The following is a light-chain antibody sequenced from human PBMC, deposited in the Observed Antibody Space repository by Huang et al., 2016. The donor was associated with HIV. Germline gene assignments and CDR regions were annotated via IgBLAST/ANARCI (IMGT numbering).Light chain of an antibody. Sequence: EIVLTPSPATLSLSPGERATLTCRASQRVGNFLAWYQQKPGQAPRLLIYGASTRATGIPDFTLTISRLEPEDFAVYYCQHCGNSPPYTFGQGTKLEIK. J-gene: IGKJ2*01. V-gene: IGKV3-20*01. CDR1: QRVGNF. CDR2: GAS. CDR3: QHCGNSPPYT.